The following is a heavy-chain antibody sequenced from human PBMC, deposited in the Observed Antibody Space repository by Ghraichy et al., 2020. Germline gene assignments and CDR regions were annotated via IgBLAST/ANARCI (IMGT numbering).Heavy chain of an antibody. D-gene: IGHD2-15*01. J-gene: IGHJ5*02. CDR2: ISGSGGNT. V-gene: IGHV3-23*01. Sequence: SLNISCAASGFTFSSYAISWVRQAPGKGLEWVSIISGSGGNTYYADSVKGRFTISRDNSKNTLDLQMNSLRAEDTAVYYCAKAWGFCSGGTCPEYKWFDPWGQGTLVNVSS. CDR1: GFTFSSYA. CDR3: AKAWGFCSGGTCPEYKWFDP.